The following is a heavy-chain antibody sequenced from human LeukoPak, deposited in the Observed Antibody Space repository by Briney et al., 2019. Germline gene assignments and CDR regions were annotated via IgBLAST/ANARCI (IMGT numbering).Heavy chain of an antibody. CDR2: ISAYNGNT. D-gene: IGHD6-19*01. J-gene: IGHJ6*03. CDR3: ARDGWSSGWSLIHYMDV. Sequence: GASVKVSCKASGYTFTSYGISWVRQAPGQGLEWMGWISAYNGNTNYAQKLQGRVTMTTDTSTSTAYMELRSLRSDDTAVYYCARDGWSSGWSLIHYMDVWGKGTTVTVSS. V-gene: IGHV1-18*01. CDR1: GYTFTSYG.